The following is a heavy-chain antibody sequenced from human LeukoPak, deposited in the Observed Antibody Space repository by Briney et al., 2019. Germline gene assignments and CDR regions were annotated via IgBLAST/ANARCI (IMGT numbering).Heavy chain of an antibody. CDR1: GFTFSSYG. D-gene: IGHD1-26*01. CDR3: ARESKTSGSPHNDV. Sequence: PGRSLRLSCAASGFTFSSYGMHWVRQAPGKGLEWVAVIWYDGTNENYADSVKGRFTISRDNSKNTVYLQMHSLRAEDTAVYYCARESKTSGSPHNDVWGQGTMVTVSS. V-gene: IGHV3-33*01. CDR2: IWYDGTNE. J-gene: IGHJ3*01.